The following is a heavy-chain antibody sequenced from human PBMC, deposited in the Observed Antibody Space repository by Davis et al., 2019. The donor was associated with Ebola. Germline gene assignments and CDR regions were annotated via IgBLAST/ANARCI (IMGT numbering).Heavy chain of an antibody. D-gene: IGHD3-22*01. CDR2: IIPMFRSP. CDR3: ARVQTGYYFDSSDSPSWFAP. CDR1: GYTFTSYG. V-gene: IGHV1-69*13. Sequence: SVKVSCKASGYTFTSYGISWVRQAPGQGLEWMGGIIPMFRSPNYAQKFQDRVTITADESTRTVYLELSSLRSEDTAVYYCARVQTGYYFDSSDSPSWFAPWGQRTLVTVSS. J-gene: IGHJ5*02.